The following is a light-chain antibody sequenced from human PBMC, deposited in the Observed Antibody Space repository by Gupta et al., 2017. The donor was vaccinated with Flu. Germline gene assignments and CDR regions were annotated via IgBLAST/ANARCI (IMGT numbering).Light chain of an antibody. CDR2: KDT. Sequence: SYELTQPPSVSVSPGQTAKITCSGDALPKQYVFWYQQKSGQAPVMVIYKDTERPSGIPERFSGSSSGKTVSLTISGVQAEDEGDYYCESPDTSVTSLVFGGGTKLTVL. CDR1: ALPKQY. V-gene: IGLV3-25*03. J-gene: IGLJ3*02. CDR3: ESPDTSVTSLV.